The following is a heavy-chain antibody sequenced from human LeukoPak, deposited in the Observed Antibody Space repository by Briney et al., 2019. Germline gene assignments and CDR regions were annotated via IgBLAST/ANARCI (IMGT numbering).Heavy chain of an antibody. CDR3: ARQPHYGDYPGDGTFDI. V-gene: IGHV5-51*01. Sequence: GESPEISCKCSAYSFSIYWIGWVRQMPGKGLEWMGIIYPDESDTRYSPSFQGQVTISADKSISTAYLQWSSLKASDTAIYYCARQPHYGDYPGDGTFDIWGQGTVVAHSS. D-gene: IGHD4-17*01. CDR2: IYPDESDT. J-gene: IGHJ3*02. CDR1: AYSFSIYW.